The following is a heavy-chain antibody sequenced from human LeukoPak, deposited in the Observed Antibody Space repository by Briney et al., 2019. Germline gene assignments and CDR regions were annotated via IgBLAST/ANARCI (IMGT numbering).Heavy chain of an antibody. Sequence: GGSLRLSCAASGFTFSDYHMNWVRQAPGKGLEWVSYISGSGNTIYYEDSVRGRFTISRDNAKNSLYLQMNSLSAEDTAVYFCARDPGITMVRGIIPYYYYYMDVWGTGTTVTVSS. D-gene: IGHD3-10*01. CDR1: GFTFSDYH. V-gene: IGHV3-11*04. CDR2: ISGSGNTI. CDR3: ARDPGITMVRGIIPYYYYYMDV. J-gene: IGHJ6*03.